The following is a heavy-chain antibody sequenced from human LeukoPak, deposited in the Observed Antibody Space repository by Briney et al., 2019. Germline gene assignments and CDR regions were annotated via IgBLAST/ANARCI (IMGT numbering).Heavy chain of an antibody. CDR3: ARQPPLKRKVVAAHFDY. CDR2: IYSEDSDT. CDR1: GCIFTTYL. Sequence: GSLEISCQGSGCIFTTYLIGRVRPVPGKGLEGMGGIYSEDSDTIYTLSFQGQVPISADKSISTPSLHWISLHASHAAMYHCARQPPLKRKVVAAHFDYWGLGTLVTVSS. V-gene: IGHV5-51*01. D-gene: IGHD6-19*01. J-gene: IGHJ4*02.